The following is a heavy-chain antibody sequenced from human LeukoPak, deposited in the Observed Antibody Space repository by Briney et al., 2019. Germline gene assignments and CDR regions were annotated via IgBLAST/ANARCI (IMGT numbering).Heavy chain of an antibody. V-gene: IGHV4-34*01. Sequence: PSETLSLTCAVYGGSFSGYCWIWIRQPPGKGLEWIGEINHSGSTNYNPSLKSGVTISLDTSKNQLSLRLSSVTAADTAVYFCARAPYGGDLDYWGQGTLVTVSS. CDR1: GGSFSGYC. CDR3: ARAPYGGDLDY. CDR2: INHSGST. D-gene: IGHD4-23*01. J-gene: IGHJ4*02.